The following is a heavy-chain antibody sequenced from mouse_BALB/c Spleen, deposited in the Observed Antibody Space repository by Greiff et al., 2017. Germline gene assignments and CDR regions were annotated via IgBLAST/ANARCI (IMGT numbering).Heavy chain of an antibody. D-gene: IGHD2-10*02. V-gene: IGHV1-9*01. CDR1: GYTFSSYW. CDR3: ARSGMVTTDYYAMDY. Sequence: QVQLQQSGAELMKPGASVKISCKATGYTFSSYWIEWVKQRPGHGLEWIGEILPGSGSTNYNEKFKGKATFTADTSSNTAYMQLSSLTSEDSAVYYCARSGMVTTDYYAMDYWGQGTSVTVSS. J-gene: IGHJ4*01. CDR2: ILPGSGST.